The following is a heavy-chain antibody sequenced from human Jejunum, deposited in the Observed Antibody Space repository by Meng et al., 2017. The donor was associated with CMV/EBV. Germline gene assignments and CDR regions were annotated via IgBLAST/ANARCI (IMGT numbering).Heavy chain of an antibody. CDR1: FGWYS. CDR3: ARDGPQFGTGDILFYGY. CDR2: IKQVGSEK. J-gene: IGHJ4*02. Sequence: FGWYSMGVVRQAPGKGLEWVANIKQVGSEKYYVDSVKGRFTISRDNTKKSLYLQMNSLRAEDTAVYYCARDGPQFGTGDILFYGYWGQGTLVTVSS. V-gene: IGHV3-7*01. D-gene: IGHD7-27*01.